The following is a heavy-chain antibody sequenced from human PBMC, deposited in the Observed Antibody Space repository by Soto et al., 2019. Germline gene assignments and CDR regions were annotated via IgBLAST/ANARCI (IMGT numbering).Heavy chain of an antibody. Sequence: QVQLPESGPGLVKPSETLSLTCTVSGGSISSYYWSWIRQPPGEGLEWIGYIYYSGSTNYNPSLKSRVTISVDTSKNQFSLKLSSVTAADTAVYYCARDGGAAPTPTFDYWGQGTLVTVSS. V-gene: IGHV4-59*01. CDR1: GGSISSYY. J-gene: IGHJ4*02. CDR3: ARDGGAAPTPTFDY. D-gene: IGHD3-16*01. CDR2: IYYSGST.